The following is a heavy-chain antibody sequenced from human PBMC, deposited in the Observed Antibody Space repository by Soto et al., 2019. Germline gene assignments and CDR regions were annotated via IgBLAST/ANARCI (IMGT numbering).Heavy chain of an antibody. J-gene: IGHJ5*02. CDR1: GGSFSSYY. V-gene: IGHV4-34*01. D-gene: IGHD3-3*01. Sequence: SETLSLTCAVYGGSFSSYYLSWIRQPPGKGLEWIGEINHSGSTKYNPALKSRVTISADTSRNQFSLSLNALTAADTAVYYCASRHDFWSGWGSGWFDPWGQGTLVTVSS. CDR3: ASRHDFWSGWGSGWFDP. CDR2: INHSGST.